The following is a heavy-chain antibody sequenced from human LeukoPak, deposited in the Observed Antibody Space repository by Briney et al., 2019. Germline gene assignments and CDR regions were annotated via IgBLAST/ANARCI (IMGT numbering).Heavy chain of an antibody. CDR1: GYTFTSYG. V-gene: IGHV1-18*01. CDR2: ISAYNGNT. D-gene: IGHD3-3*01. CDR3: ARGSHYDFWSGYYSRKVLFDY. J-gene: IGHJ4*02. Sequence: GASVKVSCKASGYTFTSYGISWVRQAPGQGLEWMGWISAYNGNTNYAQKFQGRVTMTRDTSTSTVYMELSSLRSEDTAVYYCARGSHYDFWSGYYSRKVLFDYWGQGTLVTVSS.